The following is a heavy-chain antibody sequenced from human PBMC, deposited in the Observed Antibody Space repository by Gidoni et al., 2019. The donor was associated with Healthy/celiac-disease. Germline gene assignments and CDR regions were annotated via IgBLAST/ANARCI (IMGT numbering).Heavy chain of an antibody. Sequence: EVQLVESGGGLVQPGGSLRLSCAASGFTVSRDWMSWVRQAPGKGLEWVANIKQDGSDKYYVDSVKVRFTISRDNAKNSLYLQMNGLRAEDTAVYYCARDLPDIVVVPAAIFWFDPWGQGTLVTVSS. J-gene: IGHJ5*02. CDR2: IKQDGSDK. D-gene: IGHD2-2*01. CDR1: GFTVSRDW. CDR3: ARDLPDIVVVPAAIFWFDP. V-gene: IGHV3-7*01.